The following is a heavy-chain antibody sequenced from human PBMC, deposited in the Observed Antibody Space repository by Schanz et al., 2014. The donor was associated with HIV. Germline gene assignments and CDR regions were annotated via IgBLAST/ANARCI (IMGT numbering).Heavy chain of an antibody. V-gene: IGHV1-8*01. CDR2: MNPNSGNT. J-gene: IGHJ4*02. CDR3: ARVNKDIGGYYFDY. CDR1: GYTFTSYD. Sequence: QVHLVQSGAEVKKPGASVKVSCKASGYTFTSYDINWVRQATGQGLEWMGWMNPNSGNTGFAQKFQGRVTMTRNTSINTAYMELRSLRSDDTAVYYCARVNKDIGGYYFDYWGQGTLVTVSS. D-gene: IGHD2-15*01.